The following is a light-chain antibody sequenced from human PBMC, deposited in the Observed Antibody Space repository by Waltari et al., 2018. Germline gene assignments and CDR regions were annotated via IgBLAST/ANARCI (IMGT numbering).Light chain of an antibody. J-gene: IGKJ4*01. Sequence: EIVLTQSPGPPSLSPGERVTLPCSPSQYITGSWMTWYHQKPGQAPRLLIYGASTRAPGVPDRFSGSGSGTDFTLTISRLEPEDSAVYYCQQYDGSVVTFGGGTKVEIK. CDR2: GAS. CDR3: QQYDGSVVT. CDR1: QYITGSW. V-gene: IGKV3-20*01.